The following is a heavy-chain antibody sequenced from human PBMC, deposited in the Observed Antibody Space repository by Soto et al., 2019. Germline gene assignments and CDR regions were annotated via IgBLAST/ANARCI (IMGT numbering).Heavy chain of an antibody. CDR1: GFTFSSYA. CDR2: ISGSGGST. CDR3: AKDNILTGYRGRDY. V-gene: IGHV3-23*01. J-gene: IGHJ4*02. Sequence: HPGGSLRLSCAASGFTFSSYAMSWVRQAPGKGLEWVSAISGSGGSTYYADSVKGRFTISRDNSKNTLYLQMNSLRAEDTAVYYCAKDNILTGYRGRDYWGQGTLVTVSS. D-gene: IGHD3-9*01.